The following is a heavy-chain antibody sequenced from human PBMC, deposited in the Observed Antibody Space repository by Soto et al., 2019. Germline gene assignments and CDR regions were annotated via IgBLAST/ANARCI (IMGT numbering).Heavy chain of an antibody. CDR2: SFYSGST. Sequence: TLSLTCSVSGGSISSDNYYWNWIRQPPGEGLEWIGYSFYSGSTYYNPSLKSRVTISVDTSKKQFSLKLSSVTAADTAVYYCARVPAGGNYFDYWGQGTPVTVYS. V-gene: IGHV4-30-4*01. J-gene: IGHJ4*02. D-gene: IGHD3-16*01. CDR1: GGSISSDNYY. CDR3: ARVPAGGNYFDY.